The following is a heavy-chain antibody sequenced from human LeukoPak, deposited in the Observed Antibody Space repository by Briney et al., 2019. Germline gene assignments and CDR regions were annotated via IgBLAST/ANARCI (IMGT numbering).Heavy chain of an antibody. J-gene: IGHJ2*01. Sequence: ETLSLTCTVSGGSISSSGYYWGWVRQAPGKGLEWVSAITGSGSSTYYADSVKGRFTISRDNSKNTVYLQMNSLRADDTALYYCSNPRGSGDWDFDLWGRGTLVTVSS. CDR2: ITGSGSST. CDR1: GGSISSSGYY. D-gene: IGHD3-16*01. CDR3: SNPRGSGDWDFDL. V-gene: IGHV3-23*01.